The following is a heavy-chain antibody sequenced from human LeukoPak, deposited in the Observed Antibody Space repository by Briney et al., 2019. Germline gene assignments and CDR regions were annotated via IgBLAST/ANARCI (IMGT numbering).Heavy chain of an antibody. CDR2: IFRTGST. Sequence: SETLSLTCTVSGVSIGTSSYYWGWIRQPPGKGLAWIGSIFRTGSTYYSASLKSRLSISVDTSKNHIVLKLTSVTAADTAVYFCARRVGFYGSGSLNYFDPWGQGILVSVSS. CDR1: GVSIGTSSYY. V-gene: IGHV4-39*02. D-gene: IGHD3-10*01. CDR3: ARRVGFYGSGSLNYFDP. J-gene: IGHJ5*01.